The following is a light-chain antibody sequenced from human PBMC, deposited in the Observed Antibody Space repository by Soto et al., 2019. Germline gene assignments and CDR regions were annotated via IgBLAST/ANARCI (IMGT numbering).Light chain of an antibody. J-gene: IGKJ1*01. V-gene: IGKV3-20*01. CDR2: RAS. Sequence: EIVLTQSPGTLSLSPGETATLSCRASQSINNYFLAWHQQRPGQAPRLLIFRASQRASGIPDRFRGSGSGTDFTLTITRLEPEDFAVYNCQQYTNAPRTFGQGTKVEIK. CDR1: QSINNYF. CDR3: QQYTNAPRT.